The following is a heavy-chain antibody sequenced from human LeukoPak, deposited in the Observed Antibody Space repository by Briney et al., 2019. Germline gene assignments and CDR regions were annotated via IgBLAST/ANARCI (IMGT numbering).Heavy chain of an antibody. J-gene: IGHJ4*02. V-gene: IGHV3-73*01. CDR2: IRSKANSYAT. CDR3: TGRQYCSSTSCQSGDY. Sequence: GGSLRLSCEASGFTFSGSAMHWVRQASGKGLEWVGRIRSKANSYATAYAASVKGRFTISRGDSKNTAYLQMNSLKTEDTAVYYCTGRQYCSSTSCQSGDYWGQGTLVTVSS. D-gene: IGHD2-2*01. CDR1: GFTFSGSA.